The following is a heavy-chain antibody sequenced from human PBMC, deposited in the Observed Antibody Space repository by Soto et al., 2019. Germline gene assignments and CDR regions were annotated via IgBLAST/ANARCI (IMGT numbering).Heavy chain of an antibody. CDR1: GGSISRYY. CDR2: IYTSGST. V-gene: IGHV4-4*07. Sequence: SETLSLTCTVSGGSISRYYWSWIRQPAGKGLEWIGRIYTSGSTNYNPSLKSRVTMSVDTSKNQFSLKLSSVTAADTAVYYCARDLMVRGVIYFDYWGQGTLVTVSS. CDR3: ARDLMVRGVIYFDY. J-gene: IGHJ4*02. D-gene: IGHD3-10*01.